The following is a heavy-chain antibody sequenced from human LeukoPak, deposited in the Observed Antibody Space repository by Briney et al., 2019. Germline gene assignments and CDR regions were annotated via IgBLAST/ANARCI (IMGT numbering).Heavy chain of an antibody. CDR2: ISDGGGST. CDR1: GFTFSSYA. CDR3: ATDGAVAGDY. J-gene: IGHJ4*02. V-gene: IGHV3-23*01. Sequence: GGSLGLSCAASGFTFSSYAMSWVRQAPGKGLEWVSAISDGGGSTYYADSVKGRFTISRDNSKNTLYLQMNSLRAEDTAVYYCATDGAVAGDYWGQGTLVTVSS. D-gene: IGHD6-19*01.